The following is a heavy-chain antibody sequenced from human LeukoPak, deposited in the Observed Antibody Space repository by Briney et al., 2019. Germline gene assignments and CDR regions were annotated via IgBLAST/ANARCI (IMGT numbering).Heavy chain of an antibody. Sequence: PGGSLRLSCAASGFTFSSYSMNWVRQAPGKGLEWVSSISSSSSYIYYADSVKGRFTISRDNAKNSLYLQMNSLRAEDTAVYYCARYWFGELSGYYGMDVWGQGTTVTVSS. D-gene: IGHD3-10*01. CDR1: GFTFSSYS. CDR2: ISSSSSYI. V-gene: IGHV3-21*01. J-gene: IGHJ6*02. CDR3: ARYWFGELSGYYGMDV.